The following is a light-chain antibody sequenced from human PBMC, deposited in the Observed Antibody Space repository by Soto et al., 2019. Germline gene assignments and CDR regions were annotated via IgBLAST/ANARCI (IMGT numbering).Light chain of an antibody. Sequence: EIVLTQSPGTLSLSPGERATLSFRSSQSVSSSYLAWYQQKPGQAPRLLIYGASSRATGTPDRFSGSGSGTDLTLTISRLEPEDFAVYYCQQRSKWPPTFGGGTKVDI. CDR2: GAS. CDR3: QQRSKWPPT. CDR1: QSVSSSY. V-gene: IGKV3D-20*02. J-gene: IGKJ4*01.